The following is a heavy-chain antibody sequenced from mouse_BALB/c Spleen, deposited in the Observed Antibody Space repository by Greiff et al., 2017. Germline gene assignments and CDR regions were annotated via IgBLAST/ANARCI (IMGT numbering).Heavy chain of an antibody. Sequence: VQLQQPGAELVKPGASVKLSCKASGYTFTSYYMYWVKQRPGQGLEWIGGINPSNGGTNFNEKFKSKATLTVDKSSSTAYMQLSSLTSEDSAVYYCTRSGGNYAMDYWGQGTSVTVSS. J-gene: IGHJ4*01. CDR1: GYTFTSYY. CDR3: TRSGGNYAMDY. CDR2: INPSNGGT. V-gene: IGHV1S81*02. D-gene: IGHD1-1*02.